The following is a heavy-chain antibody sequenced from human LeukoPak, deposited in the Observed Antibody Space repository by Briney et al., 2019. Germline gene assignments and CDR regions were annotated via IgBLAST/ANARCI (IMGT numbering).Heavy chain of an antibody. CDR3: ARRGYSDF. D-gene: IGHD2-15*01. CDR2: ISGDKGPT. Sequence: ASVKVSCKASGYTFSSYGISWVRQAPGQGLEWMGWISGDKGPTYYAQKLQDRVTLTTDTSTSTAYMELTNLRSDDTAVYYCARRGYSDFWGQGTLVTVSS. V-gene: IGHV1-18*01. J-gene: IGHJ4*02. CDR1: GYTFSSYG.